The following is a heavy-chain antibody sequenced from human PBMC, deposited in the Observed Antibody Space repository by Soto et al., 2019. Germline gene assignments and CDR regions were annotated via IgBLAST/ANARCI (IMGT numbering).Heavy chain of an antibody. D-gene: IGHD2-8*01. J-gene: IGHJ6*01. V-gene: IGHV1-2*02. CDR2: INPNSGGT. CDR1: GYTISGYD. Sequence: VKASCKGCGYTISGYDIHWLRQAPGQGHEWMGWINPNSGGTNYAQKFQGRVTVTRDTPTSTAYMELSRLTSDDTAVYYCAISLPAVYCTLTCCYTRAMYGSDGWGQRTTVT. CDR3: AISLPAVYCTLTCCYTRAMYGSDG.